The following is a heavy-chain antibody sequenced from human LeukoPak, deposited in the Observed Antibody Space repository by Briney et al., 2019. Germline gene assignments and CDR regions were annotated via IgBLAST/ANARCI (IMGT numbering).Heavy chain of an antibody. J-gene: IGHJ5*02. CDR3: ARGVVVVPAATRGFDP. V-gene: IGHV4-34*01. Sequence: SETLSLTCAVYGGSFSGYYWSRIRQPPGKGLEWIGEINHSGSTNYNPSLKSRVTISVDTSKNQFSLKLSSVTAADTAVYYCARGVVVVPAATRGFDPWGQGTLVTVSS. CDR1: GGSFSGYY. CDR2: INHSGST. D-gene: IGHD2-2*01.